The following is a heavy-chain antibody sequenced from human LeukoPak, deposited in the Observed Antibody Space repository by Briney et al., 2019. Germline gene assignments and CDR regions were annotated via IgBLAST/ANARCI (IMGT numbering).Heavy chain of an antibody. CDR3: AKDGPIVVVPAAMDY. CDR2: IRYDGSNK. Sequence: TGGSLRLSCAASGFTFSSYGMHWVRQAPGKGLEWVAFIRYDGSNKYYADSVKGRFTISRDNSKNTLYLQMNSLRAEDTAVYYCAKDGPIVVVPAAMDYWGQGTLVTVSS. J-gene: IGHJ4*02. D-gene: IGHD2-2*01. CDR1: GFTFSSYG. V-gene: IGHV3-30*02.